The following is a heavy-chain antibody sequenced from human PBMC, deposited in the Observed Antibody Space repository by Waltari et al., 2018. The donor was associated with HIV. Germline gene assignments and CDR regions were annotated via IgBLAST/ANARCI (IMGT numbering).Heavy chain of an antibody. CDR2: IYPGDSDT. CDR3: ARLGGIPEAGWGGAY. V-gene: IGHV5-51*01. D-gene: IGHD6-19*01. J-gene: IGHJ4*02. CDR1: GYSFSSYW. Sequence: EVQLVQSGAEVKKPGESLKISCKGSGYSFSSYWIGWVRQMPGKGLEWMGSIYPGDSDTRYSPSFQGQVTMSADKSIRTAYLQWRSLNASDSAMYYWARLGGIPEAGWGGAYWGQGTLVTVSS.